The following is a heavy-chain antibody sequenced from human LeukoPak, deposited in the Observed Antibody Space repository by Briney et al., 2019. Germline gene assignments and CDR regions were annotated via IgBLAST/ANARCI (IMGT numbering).Heavy chain of an antibody. CDR2: IRYDGSNK. V-gene: IGHV3-30*02. CDR3: AKDVGAGYSPYYYYYHMDV. Sequence: PGGSLRLSCAASGFTFSSYGMHWVRQAPGKGLEWVAFIRYDGSNKYYADSVKGRFTISRDNSKNTLYLQMNSLRAEDTAVYYCAKDVGAGYSPYYYYYHMDVWGKGTTVTVSS. D-gene: IGHD4-23*01. J-gene: IGHJ6*03. CDR1: GFTFSSYG.